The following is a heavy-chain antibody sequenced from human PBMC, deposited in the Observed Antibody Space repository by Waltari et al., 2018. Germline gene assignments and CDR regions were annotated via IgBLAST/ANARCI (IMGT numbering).Heavy chain of an antibody. D-gene: IGHD6-19*01. Sequence: EAQLVESGGGLVQPGGSLRLSCEASGLKFANYWMHWVRQAPGKGLEWVSCIHSDESGAHFAGSVKGRFTISRDDAKNTLYLQMNSLRFEDTALYYCVRDGGVAGIRTFDFWGQGTLVTVSS. V-gene: IGHV3-74*01. CDR3: VRDGGVAGIRTFDF. J-gene: IGHJ4*02. CDR1: GLKFANYW. CDR2: IHSDESGA.